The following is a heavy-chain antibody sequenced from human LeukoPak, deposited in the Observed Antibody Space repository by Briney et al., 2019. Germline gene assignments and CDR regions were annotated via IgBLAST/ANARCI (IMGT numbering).Heavy chain of an antibody. CDR1: XFXFSSYG. J-gene: IGHJ5*02. Sequence: XLRLXCXASXFXFSSYGMHWVRQAPGKGLEWVAVIWYDGSNKYYADSVKGRFTISRDNSKNTLYLQMNSLRAEDTAVYYCARGAIAAAGRFDPWGQRTLVTVSS. CDR2: IWYDGSNK. D-gene: IGHD6-13*01. V-gene: IGHV3-33*01. CDR3: ARGAIAAAGRFDP.